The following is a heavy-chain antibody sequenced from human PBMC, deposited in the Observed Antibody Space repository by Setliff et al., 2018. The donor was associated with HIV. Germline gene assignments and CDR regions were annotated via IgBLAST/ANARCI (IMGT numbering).Heavy chain of an antibody. J-gene: IGHJ2*01. CDR3: AKPVGPSTWYFDL. Sequence: PGGSLRLSCASSGFIFSNYAMHWVRQAPGKGLEWAAVISHDGNKRFYADSVKGRFTISRDNSKRTLYLQMNSLKVEDTAVYYCAKPVGPSTWYFDLWGRGSLVTVSS. V-gene: IGHV3-30*04. CDR2: ISHDGNKR. CDR1: GFIFSNYA. D-gene: IGHD1-26*01.